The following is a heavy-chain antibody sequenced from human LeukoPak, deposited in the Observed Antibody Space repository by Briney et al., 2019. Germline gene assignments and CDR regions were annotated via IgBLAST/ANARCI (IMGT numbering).Heavy chain of an antibody. CDR2: IYYSRSN. J-gene: IGHJ4*02. V-gene: IGHV4-59*01. CDR1: GGSISSNY. Sequence: SETLSLTCTVSGGSISSNYWSWIRQPPGKGLEWIGYIYYSRSNNYNPSLKSRVTISVDTSKNQFSLKLSSVTAADTAVYYCARVRYYDILTGYYGDGYFDYWGQGTLVTVSS. CDR3: ARVRYYDILTGYYGDGYFDY. D-gene: IGHD3-9*01.